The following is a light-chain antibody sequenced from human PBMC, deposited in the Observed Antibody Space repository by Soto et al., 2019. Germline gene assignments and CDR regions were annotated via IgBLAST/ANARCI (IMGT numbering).Light chain of an antibody. CDR3: QQYHNYPRT. CDR1: HTISSW. Sequence: TQMPTSPSTLSGSVLDIADITCMAIHTISSWLAWYQHKPGKAPKLLIYKASTLKSGVPSRFSGSGSGTEFTLTISNLQPDDFATYFCQQYHNYPRTCGQGTTGDIK. J-gene: IGKJ1*01. V-gene: IGKV1-5*03. CDR2: KAS.